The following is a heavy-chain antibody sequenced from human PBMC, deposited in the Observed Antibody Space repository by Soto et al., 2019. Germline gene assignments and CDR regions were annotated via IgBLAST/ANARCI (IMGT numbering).Heavy chain of an antibody. D-gene: IGHD2-2*01. CDR1: GDSMNTYY. Sequence: SETLSLTCTVSGDSMNTYYWSWIRQPPGKGLEWIGYIYHSGSTYYNPSLKSRVTISVDRSKNQFSLKLSSVTAADTAVYYCARVPDRWGQGTLVTVSS. V-gene: IGHV4-59*12. CDR3: ARVPDR. J-gene: IGHJ5*02. CDR2: IYHSGST.